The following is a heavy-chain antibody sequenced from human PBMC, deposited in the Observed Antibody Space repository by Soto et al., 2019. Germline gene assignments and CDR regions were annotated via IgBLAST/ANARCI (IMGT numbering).Heavy chain of an antibody. Sequence: GGSLRLSCAASGFTVSSNYMSWVRQAPGKGLEWVSLLYIGGSTHYADSVKGRFTISRDNAKNMLYLQMNSRRVEDAAVCFCARDRGAPDAFDIWGQGTMVTVSS. D-gene: IGHD3-10*01. J-gene: IGHJ3*02. CDR1: GFTVSSNY. CDR2: LYIGGST. V-gene: IGHV3-53*01. CDR3: ARDRGAPDAFDI.